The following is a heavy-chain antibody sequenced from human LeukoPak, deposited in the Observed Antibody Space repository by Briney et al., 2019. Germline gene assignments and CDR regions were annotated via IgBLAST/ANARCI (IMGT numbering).Heavy chain of an antibody. Sequence: SETLSLTCSVSGASIRSYFWSWIRQSPGRGLEWIGNFYTSANTIYNPSLQSRVTISVDTSKNEFSLRLTSVTAADTAVYYCARRRTGTTHGWFDPWGQGTLVSVSS. J-gene: IGHJ5*02. CDR1: GASIRSYF. CDR2: FYTSANT. V-gene: IGHV4-4*09. CDR3: ARRRTGTTHGWFDP. D-gene: IGHD1-1*01.